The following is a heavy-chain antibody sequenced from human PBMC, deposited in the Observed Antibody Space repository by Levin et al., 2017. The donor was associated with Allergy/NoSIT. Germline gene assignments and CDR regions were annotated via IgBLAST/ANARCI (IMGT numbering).Heavy chain of an antibody. CDR2: ISSSSSRI. D-gene: IGHD3-10*01. V-gene: IGHV3-48*01. J-gene: IGHJ4*02. Sequence: GGSLRLSCAASGFTFSSYSMNWVRQAPGKGLEWLSYISSSSSRIYYADSVKGRFTISRDNAKNSLYLQMNSLRAEDTAVYYCARSNYYGSGNYGEFDYWGQGTLVTVSS. CDR3: ARSNYYGSGNYGEFDY. CDR1: GFTFSSYS.